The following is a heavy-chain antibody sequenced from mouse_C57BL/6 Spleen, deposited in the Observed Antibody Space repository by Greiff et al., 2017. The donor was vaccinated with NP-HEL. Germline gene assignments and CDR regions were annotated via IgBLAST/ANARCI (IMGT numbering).Heavy chain of an antibody. D-gene: IGHD3-2*02. V-gene: IGHV1-39*01. CDR1: GYSFTDYN. CDR3: ARGTAQATLYAMDY. CDR2: INPNYGTT. J-gene: IGHJ4*01. Sequence: VQLKQSGPELVKPGASVKISCKASGYSFTDYNMNWVKQSNGKSLEWIGVINPNYGTTSYNQKFKGKATLTVDQSSSTAYMQLNSLTSEDSAVYYCARGTAQATLYAMDYWGQGTSVTVSS.